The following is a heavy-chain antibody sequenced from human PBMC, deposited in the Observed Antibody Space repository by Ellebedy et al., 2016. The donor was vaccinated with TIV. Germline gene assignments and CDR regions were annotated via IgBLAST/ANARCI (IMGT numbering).Heavy chain of an antibody. CDR1: GFTFSSYW. CDR3: ARGGSGWYGDY. Sequence: GESLKISXAASGFTFSSYWMHWVRQAPGKGLVWVSRINSDGSSTSYADSVKGRFTISRDNAKNTLYLQMNSLRAEDTAVYYCARGGSGWYGDYWGQGTLVTVSS. V-gene: IGHV3-74*01. CDR2: INSDGSST. D-gene: IGHD6-19*01. J-gene: IGHJ4*02.